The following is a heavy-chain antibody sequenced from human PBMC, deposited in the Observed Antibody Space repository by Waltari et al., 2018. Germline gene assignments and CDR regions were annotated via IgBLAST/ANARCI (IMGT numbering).Heavy chain of an antibody. Sequence: QAQLVQSGAEVKKPAASGRVPCTASGYSFIDHYMPGLRQAPGQGLEWMGWIDPNSAATKYTQRFQGRVSMTRDTSISTVYMELSRLRSDDTAVFYCARDGSLDIWGQGTTVIVSS. CDR1: GYSFIDHY. CDR3: ARDGSLDI. V-gene: IGHV1-2*02. J-gene: IGHJ3*02. CDR2: IDPNSAAT.